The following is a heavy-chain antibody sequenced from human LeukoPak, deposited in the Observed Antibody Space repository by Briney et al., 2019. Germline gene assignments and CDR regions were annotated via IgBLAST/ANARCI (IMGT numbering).Heavy chain of an antibody. D-gene: IGHD6-13*01. CDR3: AKGQYSSSPYYFDY. J-gene: IGHJ4*02. Sequence: GGSLRLSCSASGFTFSSYGMHWVRQAPGKGLEWVAFIRCDGSNEYYTDSVKGRFTISRDNSKNTVYLQMNSLRGEDTAVYYCAKGQYSSSPYYFDYWGQGTLVTVSS. V-gene: IGHV3-30*02. CDR1: GFTFSSYG. CDR2: IRCDGSNE.